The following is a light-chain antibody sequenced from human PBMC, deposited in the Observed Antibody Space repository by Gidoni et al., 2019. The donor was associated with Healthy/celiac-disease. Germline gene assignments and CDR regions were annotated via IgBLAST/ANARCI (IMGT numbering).Light chain of an antibody. CDR2: DAS. J-gene: IGKJ2*01. CDR3: QQRSNWPYT. CDR1: QSVSSY. Sequence: EIVFTPSPATLSLSPGERATLSCRASQSVSSYLAWYQQKPGQAPRLLIYDASNRAPGIPARFSGSGSGTDFTLTISSLEPEDFAVYYCQQRSNWPYTFGQGTKLEIK. V-gene: IGKV3-11*01.